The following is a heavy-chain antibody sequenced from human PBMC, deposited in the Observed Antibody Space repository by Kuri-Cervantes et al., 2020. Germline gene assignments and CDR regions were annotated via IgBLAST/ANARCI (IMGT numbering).Heavy chain of an antibody. Sequence: GESLKISCAASGFTFSSYAMSWVRQAPGKGLEWVSAISGSGGSTYYADSVKGRFTISRDNSKNTLYLQMNSLRAEDTAVYYCARGSPTLSFDYWGQGTLVTVSP. V-gene: IGHV3-23*01. CDR2: ISGSGGST. CDR3: ARGSPTLSFDY. CDR1: GFTFSSYA. D-gene: IGHD3-16*01. J-gene: IGHJ4*02.